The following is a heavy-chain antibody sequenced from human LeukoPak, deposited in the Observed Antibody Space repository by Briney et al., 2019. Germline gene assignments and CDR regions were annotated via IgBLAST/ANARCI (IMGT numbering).Heavy chain of an antibody. V-gene: IGHV1-18*01. CDR2: ISAYNGNT. Sequence: GASVKVSCKASGYTFTSYGITWVRQAPGQGLEWMGWISAYNGNTNYAQKLQGRVTMTTDTSTNTAYMELRSLRSDDTAVYCCARDRYEWKLAGSGMEVWGQGTTVTVSS. CDR3: ARDRYEWKLAGSGMEV. CDR1: GYTFTSYG. D-gene: IGHD1-26*01. J-gene: IGHJ6*02.